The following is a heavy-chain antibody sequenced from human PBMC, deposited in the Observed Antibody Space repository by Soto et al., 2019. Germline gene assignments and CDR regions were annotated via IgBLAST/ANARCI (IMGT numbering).Heavy chain of an antibody. V-gene: IGHV4-59*01. CDR1: GGSISSYY. Sequence: PSETLSLTCTVSGGSISSYYWSWIRQPPGKGLEWIGYIYYSGSTNYNPSLKSRVTISVDTSKNQFSLKLSSVTAADTAVYYCARAKYDFWSGYYSRDNWFDPWGQGTLVTAPQ. D-gene: IGHD3-3*01. CDR2: IYYSGST. CDR3: ARAKYDFWSGYYSRDNWFDP. J-gene: IGHJ5*02.